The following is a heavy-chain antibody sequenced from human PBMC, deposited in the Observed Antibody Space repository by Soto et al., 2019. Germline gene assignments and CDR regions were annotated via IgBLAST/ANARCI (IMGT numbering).Heavy chain of an antibody. CDR2: ISYDGSNK. CDR3: ARDKNDSSSGYYFDY. D-gene: IGHD3-22*01. V-gene: IGHV3-30-3*01. Sequence: GGSLRLSCAASGFTFSSYAMHWVRQAPGKGLEWVAVISYDGSNKYYADSVKGRFTISRDNSKNTLYLQMNSLRAEDTAVYYCARDKNDSSSGYYFDYWGQGTLVTVSS. J-gene: IGHJ4*02. CDR1: GFTFSSYA.